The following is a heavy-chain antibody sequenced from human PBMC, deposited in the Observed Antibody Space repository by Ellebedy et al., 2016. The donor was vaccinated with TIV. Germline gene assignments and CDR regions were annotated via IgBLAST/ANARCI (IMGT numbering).Heavy chain of an antibody. CDR2: ISAYNGNT. CDR1: GYTFTSYG. J-gene: IGHJ4*02. D-gene: IGHD1-14*01. Sequence: AASVKVSCKASGYTFTSYGISWARQAPGQGLEWMGWISAYNGNTSYAQKFQGRVTMTEDTSTDTAYMELSSLRSEDTAVYYCARTRGAKPFDYWGQGTLVTVSS. CDR3: ARTRGAKPFDY. V-gene: IGHV1-18*01.